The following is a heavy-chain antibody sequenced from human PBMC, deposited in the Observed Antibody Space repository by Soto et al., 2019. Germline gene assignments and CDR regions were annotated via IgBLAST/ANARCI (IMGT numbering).Heavy chain of an antibody. CDR3: ARSPPYLRYFDLLSL. J-gene: IGHJ4*02. CDR1: GGSISSYY. D-gene: IGHD3-9*01. Sequence: SETLSLTCTVSGGSISSYYWSWIRQPPGKGLEWIGYIYYSGSTNYNPSLKSRVTISVDTSKNQFSLKLSSVTAADTAVYYCARSPPYLRYFDLLSLWGQGTLVTVSS. CDR2: IYYSGST. V-gene: IGHV4-59*01.